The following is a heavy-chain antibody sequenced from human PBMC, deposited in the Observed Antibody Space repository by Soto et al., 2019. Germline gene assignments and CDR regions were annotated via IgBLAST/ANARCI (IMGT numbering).Heavy chain of an antibody. J-gene: IGHJ4*02. V-gene: IGHV3-30*03. CDR3: ARSLGGSSFYVAEY. CDR2: ISHDANNQ. CDR1: GFTFSDYG. Sequence: QVQLVESGGGVVQPGKSLRLSCAASGFTFSDYGMQWVRQAPGKGLEWVAIISHDANNQYYADSVKGRLTISRDNSKNTLYLEVNSLRPEDAAVYYCARSLGGSSFYVAEYWGQGSLVTVSS. D-gene: IGHD2-15*01.